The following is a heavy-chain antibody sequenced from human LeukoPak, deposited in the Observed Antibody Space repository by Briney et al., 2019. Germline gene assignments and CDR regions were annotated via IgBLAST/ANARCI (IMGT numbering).Heavy chain of an antibody. Sequence: GGSLRLSCAASGFTFSSYWMSWVRQAPGKGLEWVANIKQDGSEKYYVDSVKGRFTISRDNAKNSLYLQMNSLRAEDTAVYYCARRGRIAAAGTEQYYFDYWGQGTLVTVSS. D-gene: IGHD6-13*01. CDR2: IKQDGSEK. CDR3: ARRGRIAAAGTEQYYFDY. V-gene: IGHV3-7*01. J-gene: IGHJ4*02. CDR1: GFTFSSYW.